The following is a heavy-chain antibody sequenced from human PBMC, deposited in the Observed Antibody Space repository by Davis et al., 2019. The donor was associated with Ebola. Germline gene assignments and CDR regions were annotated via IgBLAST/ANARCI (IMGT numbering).Heavy chain of an antibody. V-gene: IGHV3-30*04. CDR3: ARAGFDEVLDY. CDR2: VSYSERER. Sequence: GESLKISCAASGFIFRNYAMHWVRQAPGKGLEWVAVVSYSERERFYADSVKGRFTISRDNSENTLYLQMNSLTADDASVYYCARAGFDEVLDYWGQGTLVTVSS. CDR1: GFIFRNYA. D-gene: IGHD3-3*01. J-gene: IGHJ4*02.